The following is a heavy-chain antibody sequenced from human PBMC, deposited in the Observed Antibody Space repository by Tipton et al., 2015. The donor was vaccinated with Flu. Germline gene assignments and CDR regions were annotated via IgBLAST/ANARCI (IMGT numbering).Heavy chain of an antibody. J-gene: IGHJ5*01. V-gene: IGHV4-61*02. CDR1: GIPMRSGIQS. D-gene: IGHD2-15*01. CDR2: TYTNGDT. CDR3: ARDSGAYPLGFDP. Sequence: LRLSCSVSGIPMRSGIQSWSWIRQSAGKGLEWIGLTYTNGDTTYNPSLKSRVTISIDTSKNQLSLTSTSVTAADTAVYYCARDSGAYPLGFDPWGRGTLVTVSS.